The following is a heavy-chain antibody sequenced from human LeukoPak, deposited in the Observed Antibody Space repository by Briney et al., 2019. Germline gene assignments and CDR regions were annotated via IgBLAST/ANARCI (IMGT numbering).Heavy chain of an antibody. CDR2: IYYSGST. J-gene: IGHJ6*02. D-gene: IGHD6-19*01. Sequence: PSETLSLTCTVSGGSISSYYWSWIRQPPGKGLEWIGYIYYSGSTNYNPSLKSRVTISVDTSKNQFSLKLSSVTAADTAVYYCARASSGLAPRNYYYYYGMDVWGQGITVTVSS. V-gene: IGHV4-59*01. CDR1: GGSISSYY. CDR3: ARASSGLAPRNYYYYYGMDV.